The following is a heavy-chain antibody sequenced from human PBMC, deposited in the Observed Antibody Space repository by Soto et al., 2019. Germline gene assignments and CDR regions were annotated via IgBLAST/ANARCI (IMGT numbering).Heavy chain of an antibody. V-gene: IGHV2-5*02. D-gene: IGHD3-22*01. CDR3: AHSGYYYDSSGYDHDASDI. CDR1: GFSLSTSGVG. Sequence: QITLKESGPTLVKPTQTLTLTCTFSGFSLSTSGVGVGWIRQPPGKALEWLALIYWDHDKRYSPSLKSRLTITKDTSKNPVVLTMTNMDPVDTATYYCAHSGYYYDSSGYDHDASDIWGQGTMVTVSS. CDR2: IYWDHDK. J-gene: IGHJ3*02.